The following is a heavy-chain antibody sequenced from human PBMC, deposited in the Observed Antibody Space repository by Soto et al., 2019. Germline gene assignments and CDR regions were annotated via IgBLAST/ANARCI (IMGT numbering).Heavy chain of an antibody. CDR1: GGSISNYY. Sequence: TSETLSLTCTVSGGSISNYYWSWIRQPPGKGLEWIGYINHSGSTNYNPSLTSRVTISVDTSKNQFSLKLSSVTAADTAVYYCARLGGYYQALDHWSQGTLVTVPQ. CDR2: INHSGST. D-gene: IGHD3-3*01. J-gene: IGHJ4*02. CDR3: ARLGGYYQALDH. V-gene: IGHV4-59*12.